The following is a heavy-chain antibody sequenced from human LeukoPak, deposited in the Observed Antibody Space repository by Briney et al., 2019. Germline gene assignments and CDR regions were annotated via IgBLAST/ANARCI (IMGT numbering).Heavy chain of an antibody. D-gene: IGHD6-13*01. CDR1: GFTFSSYS. Sequence: GGSLRLSCAAPGFTFSSYSMNWVRQAPGKGLEWVSSISSSSSYIYYADSVKGRFTISRDNAKNPLYLQMNSLRAEDTAVYYCARSSYSSSWYEGDYWGQGTLVTVSS. CDR2: ISSSSSYI. V-gene: IGHV3-21*01. CDR3: ARSSYSSSWYEGDY. J-gene: IGHJ4*02.